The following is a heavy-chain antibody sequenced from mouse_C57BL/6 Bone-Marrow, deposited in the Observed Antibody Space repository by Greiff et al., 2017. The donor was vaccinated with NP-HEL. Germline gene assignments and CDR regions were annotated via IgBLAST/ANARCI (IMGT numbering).Heavy chain of an antibody. V-gene: IGHV1-19*01. J-gene: IGHJ2*01. CDR1: GYTFTDYY. CDR3: ARDSSGRFGY. Sequence: VQLQEPGPVLVKPGASVKLSCKASGYTFTDYYMNWVKQSHGQSLEWIGDINPYNGGTSYNQKFKGKATLTVDKSSSTAYMELNSLTSEDSAVYYCARDSSGRFGYWGQGTTLTVSS. D-gene: IGHD3-2*02. CDR2: INPYNGGT.